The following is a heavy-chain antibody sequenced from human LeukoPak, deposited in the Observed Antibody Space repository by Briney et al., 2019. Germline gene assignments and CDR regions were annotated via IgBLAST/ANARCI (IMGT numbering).Heavy chain of an antibody. D-gene: IGHD2-2*01. CDR2: INYSGTT. V-gene: IGHV4-39*01. Sequence: SETMSLTCTVSGGSISSSTYYWGWIRQPPGKGLGWIGSINYSGTTYNNPSLKSRVTISVDTSKNQFSLKLSSVTAADTAVYYCARLPIVVVPSTSFDIWGQGTMVTVAS. J-gene: IGHJ3*02. CDR3: ARLPIVVVPSTSFDI. CDR1: GGSISSSTYY.